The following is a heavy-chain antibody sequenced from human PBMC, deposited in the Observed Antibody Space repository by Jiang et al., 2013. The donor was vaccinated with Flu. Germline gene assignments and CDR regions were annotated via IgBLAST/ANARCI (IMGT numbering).Heavy chain of an antibody. D-gene: IGHD6-19*01. J-gene: IGHJ4*02. CDR2: IWYDGSNK. CDR3: ARAGSHSGWYDLDY. V-gene: IGHV3-33*01. CDR1: GFTFSSYG. Sequence: VVQPGRSLRLSCAASGFTFSSYGMHWVRQAPGKGLEWVAVIWYDGSNKHYADSVKGRFTISRDNSKNTLFLQMNSLRAEDTAVYYCARAGSHSGWYDLDYWGQGTLVTVSS.